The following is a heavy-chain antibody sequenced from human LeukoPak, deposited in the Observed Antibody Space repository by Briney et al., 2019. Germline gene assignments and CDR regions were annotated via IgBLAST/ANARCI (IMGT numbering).Heavy chain of an antibody. CDR2: IYTSGST. Sequence: SETLSLTCTVSGGSISSGRYYWSWIRQPAGKGLEWIGRIYTSGSTNYNPSLNIRVTISVHTSKNQFSRKLRSVTAADTAVYYCAREGVVVPAAVGVFYYYYMDVWGKGTTVNVSS. CDR3: AREGVVVPAAVGVFYYYYMDV. V-gene: IGHV4-61*02. J-gene: IGHJ6*03. CDR1: GGSISSGRYY. D-gene: IGHD2-2*01.